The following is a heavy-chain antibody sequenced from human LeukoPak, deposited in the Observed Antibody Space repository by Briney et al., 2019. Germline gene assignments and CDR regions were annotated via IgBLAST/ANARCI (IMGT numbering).Heavy chain of an antibody. CDR1: GYSISSGYY. CDR2: IYHSGST. D-gene: IGHD3-3*01. CDR3: ARRRLYDFWSGYYTHFDY. Sequence: SETLSLTCTVSGYSISSGYYWGWIRQPPGKGLEWIGSIYHSGSTYYNPSLKSRVTISVDTSKNQFSLKLSSVTAADTAVYYCARRRLYDFWSGYYTHFDYWGQGTLVTVSS. V-gene: IGHV4-38-2*02. J-gene: IGHJ4*02.